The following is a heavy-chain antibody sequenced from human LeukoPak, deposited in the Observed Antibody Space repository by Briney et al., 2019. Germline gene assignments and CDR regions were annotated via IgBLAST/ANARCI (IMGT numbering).Heavy chain of an antibody. J-gene: IGHJ4*02. V-gene: IGHV4-59*01. CDR2: IYYSGNT. Sequence: SETLSLTCTVSGGSISGYYWSWIRQPPGKGLEWIGYIYYSGNTNYNPSLKSRVPISVDTSNNQFSLKLSSVTAADTAIYYCARIVPYDFGYIDYWGQGTLVTVSS. D-gene: IGHD2/OR15-2a*01. CDR1: GGSISGYY. CDR3: ARIVPYDFGYIDY.